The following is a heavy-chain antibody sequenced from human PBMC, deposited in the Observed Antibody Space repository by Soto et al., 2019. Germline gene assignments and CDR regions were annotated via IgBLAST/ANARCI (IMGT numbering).Heavy chain of an antibody. D-gene: IGHD3-3*01. CDR3: AKSSVTFWSGYYYFDY. Sequence: GESLKISCKGSGYSFTSYWIGWVRQMPGKGLEWMGIIYPGDSDTRYSPSFQGRFTISRDSSKNTLYLQMNSLRAEDTAVYYCAKSSVTFWSGYYYFDYWGQGTLVTAPQ. V-gene: IGHV5-51*01. CDR1: GYSFTSYW. CDR2: IYPGDSDT. J-gene: IGHJ4*02.